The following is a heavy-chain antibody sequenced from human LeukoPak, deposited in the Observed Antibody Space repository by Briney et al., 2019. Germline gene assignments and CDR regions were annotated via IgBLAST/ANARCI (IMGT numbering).Heavy chain of an antibody. D-gene: IGHD6-6*01. J-gene: IGHJ4*02. CDR2: IYYSGST. Sequence: SETLSLTCTVSGGSISSCYWSWIRQPPGKGLEWIGYIYYSGSTNYNPSLKSRVTISVDTSKNQFSLKLSSVTAADTAVYYCAGSYSSSSTVVFYFDYWGQGTLVTVSS. CDR1: GGSISSCY. CDR3: AGSYSSSSTVVFYFDY. V-gene: IGHV4-59*01.